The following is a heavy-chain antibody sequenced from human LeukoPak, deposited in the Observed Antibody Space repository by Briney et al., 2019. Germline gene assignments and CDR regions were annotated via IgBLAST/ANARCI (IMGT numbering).Heavy chain of an antibody. D-gene: IGHD6-19*01. CDR3: ARDLSHSGWYQEGY. J-gene: IGHJ4*02. Sequence: SEALSLTCTVSGGSISSSSYYWSWIRQPAGKGLEWIGRIYTSGSTNYNPSLKSRVTMSVDTSKNQFSLKLTSVTAADTAVYYCARDLSHSGWYQEGYWGQGTLVTVSS. CDR1: GGSISSSSYY. CDR2: IYTSGST. V-gene: IGHV4-61*02.